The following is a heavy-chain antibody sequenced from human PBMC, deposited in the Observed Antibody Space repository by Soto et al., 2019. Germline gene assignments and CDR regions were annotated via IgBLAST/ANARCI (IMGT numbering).Heavy chain of an antibody. Sequence: GGSVRLSCAASGFTFSGSAIHWVRQGSGKGLEWVARIKTKTDDYATAYAASVNGRFTIFRDDSKSTAYLQMNSLKTEDTAVYYCTRLAPSSFQFDNWGLGALVTVSS. CDR1: GFTFSGSA. D-gene: IGHD3-10*01. V-gene: IGHV3-73*01. J-gene: IGHJ4*02. CDR2: IKTKTDDYAT. CDR3: TRLAPSSFQFDN.